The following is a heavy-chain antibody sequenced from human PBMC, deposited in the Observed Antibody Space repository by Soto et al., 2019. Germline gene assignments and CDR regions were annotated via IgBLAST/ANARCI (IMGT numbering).Heavy chain of an antibody. D-gene: IGHD3-3*01. Sequence: ASVKVSCKASGYTFTGYYMHWVRQAPGQGLEWMGWINPNSGGTNYAQKFQGRVTMTRDTSISTAYMELSRLRSDDTAVYYCARDPRITIFGVVTIYGMDVWGQGTTVTSP. CDR2: INPNSGGT. J-gene: IGHJ6*02. V-gene: IGHV1-2*02. CDR1: GYTFTGYY. CDR3: ARDPRITIFGVVTIYGMDV.